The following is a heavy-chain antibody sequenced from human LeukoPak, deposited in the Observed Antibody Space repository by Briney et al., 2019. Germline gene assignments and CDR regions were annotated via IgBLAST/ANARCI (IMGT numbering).Heavy chain of an antibody. J-gene: IGHJ4*02. CDR1: GFTFSSYA. D-gene: IGHD3-16*02. V-gene: IGHV3-23*01. CDR3: AKDRNYDYVWGSYPPALYFDY. CDR2: ISGSGGST. Sequence: PGGSLRLSCAASGFTFSSYAMSWVRQAPGKGLEWVSAISGSGGSTYYADSVKGRFTISRDNSKNTLYLQMNSLRAEDTAVYYCAKDRNYDYVWGSYPPALYFDYWGQGNLVTVSS.